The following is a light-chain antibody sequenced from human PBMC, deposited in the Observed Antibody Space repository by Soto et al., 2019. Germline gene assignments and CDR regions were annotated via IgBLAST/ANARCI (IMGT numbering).Light chain of an antibody. CDR3: SSYAGITPYV. J-gene: IGLJ1*01. CDR2: EVS. Sequence: QSALTQPPSASVSPGQSVTISCTGTSSDVGGYTYVSWYQQHPGKAPKLMIYEVSKRPSGVPDRFSGSKSGNTASLTVSGLQAEDEADYYCSSYAGITPYVFGTGTKVTVL. CDR1: SSDVGGYTY. V-gene: IGLV2-8*01.